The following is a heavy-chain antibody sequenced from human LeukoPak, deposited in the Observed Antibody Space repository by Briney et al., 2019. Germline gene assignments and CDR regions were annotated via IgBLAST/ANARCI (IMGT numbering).Heavy chain of an antibody. CDR3: TRGRDAYKGGNY. Sequence: SGTLSLTCAVSGGIISSSHWWSWVRPPPGRGLEWIGQIYHSGSTNYNPSLKSRVTMSVDTSKNQFFLKLTSMTAADTAAYYCTRGRDAYKGGNYWGQGTLVTVSS. CDR1: GGIISSSHW. D-gene: IGHD5-24*01. J-gene: IGHJ4*02. CDR2: IYHSGST. V-gene: IGHV4-4*02.